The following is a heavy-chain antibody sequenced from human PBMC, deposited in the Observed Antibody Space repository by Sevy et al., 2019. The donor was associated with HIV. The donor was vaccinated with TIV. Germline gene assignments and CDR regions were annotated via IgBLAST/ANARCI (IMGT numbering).Heavy chain of an antibody. CDR2: ISNNGGST. J-gene: IGHJ4*02. D-gene: IGHD3-10*01. V-gene: IGHV3-64*02. CDR3: ARAADFGSGKYYLDY. Sequence: GGSLRLSCATSGFTFSDYPMHWVRQAPGKRLEYVSAISNNGGSTYYADSVKGRFTISRDNSKNTLYLQMGSLRAEDMAIYYCARAADFGSGKYYLDYWGQGALVTVSS. CDR1: GFTFSDYP.